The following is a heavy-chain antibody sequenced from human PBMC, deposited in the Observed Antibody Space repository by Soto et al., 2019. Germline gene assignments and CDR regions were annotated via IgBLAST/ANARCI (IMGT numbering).Heavy chain of an antibody. J-gene: IGHJ4*02. Sequence: GCLKPSWVSLGVNFNHLAIDLVRQAPREGLEWVSTISGSGGSTYYADSVKGRLTISRDNSKNTLSLHINSLRAEDTAVYYCAKAETYDFWSGLHFDYWGQGTLVTVSS. V-gene: IGHV3-23*01. D-gene: IGHD3-3*01. CDR3: AKAETYDFWSGLHFDY. CDR2: ISGSGGST. CDR1: GVNFNHLA.